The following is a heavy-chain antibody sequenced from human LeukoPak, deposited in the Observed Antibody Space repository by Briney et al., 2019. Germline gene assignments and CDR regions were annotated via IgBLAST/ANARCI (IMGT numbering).Heavy chain of an antibody. D-gene: IGHD5-18*01. J-gene: IGHJ4*02. V-gene: IGHV3-30*01. CDR3: ARGRNVDTSMVNDY. Sequence: GRSLRLSCAASGFTFSSYAMHWVRQAPGKGLLWVTVISYDGINKYYADSVKGRFTISRDNSKNTVYLQMNSLRGEDTAVYYCARGRNVDTSMVNDYWGQGTLVTVSS. CDR1: GFTFSSYA. CDR2: ISYDGINK.